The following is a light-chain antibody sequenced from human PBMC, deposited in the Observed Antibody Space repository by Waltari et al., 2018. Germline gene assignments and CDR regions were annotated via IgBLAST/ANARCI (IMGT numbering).Light chain of an antibody. CDR1: QDIENF. Sequence: DIQMTQSPSPLSASVGDRVTITCQASQDIENFVNWYKQKPGKAPKLLIYDASNLATGVPSRFSGSGSRTDFTFTIASLQPEDIATYFCQQYQNLPSFGPGTKVDLK. J-gene: IGKJ3*01. CDR3: QQYQNLPS. CDR2: DAS. V-gene: IGKV1-33*01.